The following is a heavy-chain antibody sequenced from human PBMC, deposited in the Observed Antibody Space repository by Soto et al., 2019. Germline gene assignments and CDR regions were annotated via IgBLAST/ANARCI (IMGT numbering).Heavy chain of an antibody. V-gene: IGHV3-21*01. CDR3: ARESGRSDAFDI. Sequence: PAGSLRLSCAASGFTFSSYSMNWVRQAPGKGLEWVSSISSSSSYIYYADSVKGRFTISRDNAKNSLYLQMNSLRAEDTAVYYCARESGRSDAFDIWGQGTMVTVSS. CDR2: ISSSSSYI. CDR1: GFTFSSYS. J-gene: IGHJ3*02.